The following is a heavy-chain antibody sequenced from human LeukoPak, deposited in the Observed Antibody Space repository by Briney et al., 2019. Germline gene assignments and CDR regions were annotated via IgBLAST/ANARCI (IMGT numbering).Heavy chain of an antibody. CDR1: RFSLGDHA. D-gene: IGHD3-16*01. CDR2: VRSKNYNRTT. CDR3: GRENYGMDV. J-gene: IGHJ6*02. V-gene: IGHV3-49*04. Sequence: PGRSLRLSCATSRFSLGDHAMSWVRQAPGKGVEWVGFVRSKNYNRTTEYAASVKGRFTISRDDAKNIAYLQMNGLKTEDTAVYYCGRENYGMDVWGQGTTVIVSS.